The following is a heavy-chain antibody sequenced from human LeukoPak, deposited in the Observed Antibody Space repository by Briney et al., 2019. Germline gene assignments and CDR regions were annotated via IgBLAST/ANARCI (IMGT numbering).Heavy chain of an antibody. J-gene: IGHJ4*02. CDR2: INQSGST. V-gene: IGHV4-34*01. D-gene: IGHD6-6*01. CDR1: GGSFSGYY. Sequence: SETLSLTCAVYGGSFSGYYWSWIRQPPGKGLEWIGEINQSGSTNYNPSLKSRVTISVDTSKNQFSLKLSSVTAADTAVYYCARVQGSSAPTLFDYWGQGTLVTVSS. CDR3: ARVQGSSAPTLFDY.